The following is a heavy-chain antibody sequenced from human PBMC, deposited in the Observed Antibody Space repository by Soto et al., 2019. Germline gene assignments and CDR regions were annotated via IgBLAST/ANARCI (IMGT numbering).Heavy chain of an antibody. CDR3: ARQSYSNYDYYYYGMDV. D-gene: IGHD4-4*01. V-gene: IGHV4-4*02. Sequence: SETLSLTCAVSCGSISSSNWWSWVRQPPGKGLEWIGEIYHSGSTNYSPSLKGRVTISVDKSKNQFSLKRSSVTAADTAVYYCARQSYSNYDYYYYGMDVWGQGTTVTVSS. CDR2: IYHSGST. CDR1: CGSISSSNW. J-gene: IGHJ6*02.